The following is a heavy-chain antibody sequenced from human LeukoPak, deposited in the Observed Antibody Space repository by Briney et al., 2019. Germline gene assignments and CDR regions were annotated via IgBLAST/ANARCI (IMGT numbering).Heavy chain of an antibody. J-gene: IGHJ4*02. CDR3: ASYSSGWYRSFDY. CDR1: GYIFISYC. D-gene: IGHD6-19*01. V-gene: IGHV1-18*01. CDR2: ISAYNGNT. Sequence: ASVKVSCKASGYIFISYCINWVRQAPGQGLEWMGWISAYNGNTNYAQKLQGRVTMTTDTSTSTAYMELRSLRSDDTAVYYCASYSSGWYRSFDYWGQGTLVTVSS.